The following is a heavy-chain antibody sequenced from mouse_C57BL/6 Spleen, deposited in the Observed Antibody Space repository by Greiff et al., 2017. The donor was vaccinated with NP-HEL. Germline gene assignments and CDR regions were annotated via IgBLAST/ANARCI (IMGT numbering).Heavy chain of an antibody. Sequence: EVKVEESGPGLVKPSQSLSLTCSVTGYSITSGYYWNWIRQFPGNKLEWMGYISYDGSNNYNPSLKNRISITRDTSKNQFFLKLNSVTTEDTATYYCARDPDYGFAYWGQGTLVTVSA. CDR3: ARDPDYGFAY. CDR2: ISYDGSN. D-gene: IGHD2-4*01. V-gene: IGHV3-6*01. J-gene: IGHJ3*01. CDR1: GYSITSGYY.